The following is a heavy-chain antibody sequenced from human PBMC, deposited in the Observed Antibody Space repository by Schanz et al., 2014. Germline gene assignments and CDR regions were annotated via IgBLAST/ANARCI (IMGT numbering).Heavy chain of an antibody. D-gene: IGHD3-22*01. CDR3: AREVGLYDRGWFDP. Sequence: QVQLVQSGAEVKKPGASVKVSCKASGYTFVSYSMHWVRQAPGQGLEWMGIINPSGGGTSYALRFQDRVTVTRDTSRSTAYMELRSLRSDDTALYYCAREVGLYDRGWFDPWGQGTLVTVSS. J-gene: IGHJ5*02. CDR2: INPSGGGT. CDR1: GYTFVSYS. V-gene: IGHV1-46*01.